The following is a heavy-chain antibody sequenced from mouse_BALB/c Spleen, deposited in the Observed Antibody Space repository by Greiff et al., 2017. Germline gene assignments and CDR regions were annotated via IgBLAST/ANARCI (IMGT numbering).Heavy chain of an antibody. J-gene: IGHJ3*01. CDR1: GFTFSSYG. CDR3: AREIAY. CDR2: INSNGGST. V-gene: IGHV5-6-3*01. Sequence: EVKLVESGGDLVKPGGSLKLSCAASGFTFSSYGMSWVRQTPDKRLELVATINSNGGSTYYPDSVKGRFTISRDNAKNTLYLQMSSLKSEDTAMYYCAREIAYWGQGTLVTVSA.